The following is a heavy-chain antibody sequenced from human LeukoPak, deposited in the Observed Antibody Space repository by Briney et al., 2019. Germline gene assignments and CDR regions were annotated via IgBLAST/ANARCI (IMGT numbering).Heavy chain of an antibody. CDR3: AKDLDVVVDY. Sequence: GGSLRLSCAASGFTFSSYAMGWVRQAPGKGLEWVSAISGSGGSTYYADSVKGRLTISRDNSKNTLYLQMNSLRAEDTAVYYCAKDLDVVVDYRGQGTLVTVSS. V-gene: IGHV3-23*01. CDR2: ISGSGGST. J-gene: IGHJ4*02. CDR1: GFTFSSYA. D-gene: IGHD2-2*01.